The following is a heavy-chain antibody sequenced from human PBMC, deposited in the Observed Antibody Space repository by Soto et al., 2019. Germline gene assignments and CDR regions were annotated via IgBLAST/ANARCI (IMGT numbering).Heavy chain of an antibody. J-gene: IGHJ1*01. Sequence: SETLSLTCAVSGGSISSGGYSWSRIRQPPGKGLEWIGYIYYSGSTYYNPSLKSRVTISVDTSKNQFSLKLSSVTAADTAVYYCASQPMTTVTTSSFKHWGQGTLVNVS. CDR3: ASQPMTTVTTSSFKH. CDR1: GGSISSGGYS. D-gene: IGHD4-17*01. V-gene: IGHV4-30-4*08. CDR2: IYYSGST.